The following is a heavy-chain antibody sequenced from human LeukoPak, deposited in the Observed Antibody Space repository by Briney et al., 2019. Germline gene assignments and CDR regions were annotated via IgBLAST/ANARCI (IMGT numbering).Heavy chain of an antibody. CDR2: IYFSGST. V-gene: IGHV4-59*01. Sequence: SETLSVTCIVSGGSLSRYYWSWMRQPPRKGLEWIGYIYFSGSTNYNPALKRRVTISVDTSKNQFSLMLSSVTAADTAVYYCAREQAHSSGYMNWFNPWGQGTLVTVSS. D-gene: IGHD3-22*01. CDR1: GGSLSRYY. J-gene: IGHJ5*02. CDR3: AREQAHSSGYMNWFNP.